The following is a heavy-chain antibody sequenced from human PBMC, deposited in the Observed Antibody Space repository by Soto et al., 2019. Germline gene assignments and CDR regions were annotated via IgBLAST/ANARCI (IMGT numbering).Heavy chain of an antibody. CDR1: GYTFTNYG. Sequence: QVQGVQPGDEVKKPGASVKVSCKASGYTFTNYGFSWVRQAPGQGLEWRGWISGYNGNRKYAEKFQGRVTMTTDTSTNTAHMELRSLRSDDTAVDYCAREGQASYYYSGMDVWGQGTAVTVSS. V-gene: IGHV1-18*01. CDR2: ISGYNGNR. J-gene: IGHJ6*02. CDR3: AREGQASYYYSGMDV.